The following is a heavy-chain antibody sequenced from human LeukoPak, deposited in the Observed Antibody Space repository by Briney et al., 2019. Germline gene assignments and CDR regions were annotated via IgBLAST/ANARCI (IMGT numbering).Heavy chain of an antibody. Sequence: SETLSLTCAVSGYSISSGYYWGWIRQPPGKGLERIGSIYHSGSTYYNPSLKSRVTISVDTSKNQFSLKLSSVTAADTAVYYCARVDRRWRTFDYWGQGTLVTVSS. CDR1: GYSISSGYY. V-gene: IGHV4-38-2*01. CDR2: IYHSGST. CDR3: ARVDRRWRTFDY. J-gene: IGHJ4*02. D-gene: IGHD5-24*01.